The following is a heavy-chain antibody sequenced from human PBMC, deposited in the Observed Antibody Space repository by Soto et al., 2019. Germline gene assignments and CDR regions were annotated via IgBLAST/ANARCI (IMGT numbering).Heavy chain of an antibody. V-gene: IGHV1-69*13. CDR3: ARDCPPEYSSSWYGRFDY. CDR2: IIPIFGTA. J-gene: IGHJ4*02. D-gene: IGHD6-13*01. CDR1: GGTFSSYA. Sequence: ASVKVSCKASGGTFSSYAISWVRQAPGQGLEWMGGIIPIFGTANYAQKFQGRVTITADESTSTAYMELSSLRSEDTAFYYCARDCPPEYSSSWYGRFDYWGQGTLVTVSS.